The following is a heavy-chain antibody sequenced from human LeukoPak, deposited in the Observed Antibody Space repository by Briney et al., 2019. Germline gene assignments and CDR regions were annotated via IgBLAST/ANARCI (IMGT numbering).Heavy chain of an antibody. Sequence: GASVKVSCKASGYTFTSYGISWVRQAPGQGLEWMAWISAYNGNTNYAQKLQGRVTMTTDTSTSTAYMELRSLRSDDTAVYYCARHKPGITMIVVVIGAHAFDIWGQGTMVTVSS. V-gene: IGHV1-18*01. J-gene: IGHJ3*02. CDR1: GYTFTSYG. CDR2: ISAYNGNT. D-gene: IGHD3-22*01. CDR3: ARHKPGITMIVVVIGAHAFDI.